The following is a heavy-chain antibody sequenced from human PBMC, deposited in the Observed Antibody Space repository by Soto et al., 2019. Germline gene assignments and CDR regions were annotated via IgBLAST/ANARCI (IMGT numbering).Heavy chain of an antibody. CDR2: ITSSGSLI. CDR1: RFSFSDYY. D-gene: IGHD6-19*01. Sequence: QVQLVESGGGSVKPGGSLRLSCAASRFSFSDYYMSWIRQAPGKGLEWVSYITSSGSLIYYADSVKGRFTISRDNAKNSLYLQMNSLRAEDTAVYYCARDTGGGWYHYFDYWGQGTLVTVSS. CDR3: ARDTGGGWYHYFDY. J-gene: IGHJ4*02. V-gene: IGHV3-11*01.